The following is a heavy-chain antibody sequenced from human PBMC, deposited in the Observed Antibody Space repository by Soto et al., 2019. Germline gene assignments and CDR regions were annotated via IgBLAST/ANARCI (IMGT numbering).Heavy chain of an antibody. Sequence: SETLSLTCTVSGGSISSYYWSWIRQPPGKGLEWIGYIYYSGSTNYNPSLKSRVTISVDTSKNQFSLKLSSETAADTAVYYCARHTYAEALFDYWGQGTLVTVSS. V-gene: IGHV4-59*08. CDR3: ARHTYAEALFDY. J-gene: IGHJ4*02. CDR1: GGSISSYY. CDR2: IYYSGST. D-gene: IGHD4-17*01.